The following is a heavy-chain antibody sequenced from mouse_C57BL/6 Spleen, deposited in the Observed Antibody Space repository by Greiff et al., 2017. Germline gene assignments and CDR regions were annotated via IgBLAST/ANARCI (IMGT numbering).Heavy chain of an antibody. CDR2: IDPSDSET. CDR3: ARGDYGSSYSPMDY. CDR1: GYTFTSYW. J-gene: IGHJ4*01. Sequence: QVQLQQPGAELVRPGSSVKLSCKASGYTFTSYWMHWVKQRPIQGLEWIGNIDPSDSETHYNQKFKDKATLTVDKSSSTAYMQLSSLTSEDSAVYYWARGDYGSSYSPMDYWGQGTSVTVSS. V-gene: IGHV1-52*01. D-gene: IGHD1-1*01.